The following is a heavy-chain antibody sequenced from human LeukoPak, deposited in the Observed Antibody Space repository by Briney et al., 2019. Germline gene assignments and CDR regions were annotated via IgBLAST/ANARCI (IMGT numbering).Heavy chain of an antibody. D-gene: IGHD3-22*01. J-gene: IGHJ4*02. Sequence: SETLSLTCTVSGGSISTHYWSWIRQPAGKGLEWIGRISTTGNINYNPSLKSRVTMSLDTSKNYFSLKLSSVTAADTAVYYCAYYDSSGFLDYWGQGTLVTVSS. V-gene: IGHV4-4*07. CDR3: AYYDSSGFLDY. CDR2: ISTTGNI. CDR1: GGSISTHY.